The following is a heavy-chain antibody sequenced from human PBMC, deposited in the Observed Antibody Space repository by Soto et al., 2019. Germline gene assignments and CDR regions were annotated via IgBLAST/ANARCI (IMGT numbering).Heavy chain of an antibody. CDR1: EFTFSNYA. D-gene: IGHD6-6*01. Sequence: GALKRSCAASEFTFSNYAMTWVRQAPGKGLEWVSAISGSGGSTYYADSVKGRFTISRDNSKNTLYLQMNSLRAEDTAVYYCAKWAARPVWGQGTLVTVSS. CDR3: AKWAARPV. V-gene: IGHV3-23*01. CDR2: ISGSGGST. J-gene: IGHJ4*02.